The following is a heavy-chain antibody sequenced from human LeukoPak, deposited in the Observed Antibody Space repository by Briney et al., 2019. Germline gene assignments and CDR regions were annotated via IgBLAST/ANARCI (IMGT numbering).Heavy chain of an antibody. CDR1: GGSFSGYY. CDR2: INHSGST. Sequence: SETLSLTCAVYGGSFSGYYWSWIRQPPRKGLEWIGEINHSGSTNYNPSLKSRVTISVDTSKNQFSLRLSSVTAADTAVYYCARNSVCSSTSCTDDKWGQGTLVTVSS. D-gene: IGHD2-2*01. J-gene: IGHJ4*02. CDR3: ARNSVCSSTSCTDDK. V-gene: IGHV4-34*01.